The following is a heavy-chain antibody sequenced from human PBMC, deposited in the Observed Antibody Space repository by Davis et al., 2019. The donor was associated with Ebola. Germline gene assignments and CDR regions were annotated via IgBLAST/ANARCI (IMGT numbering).Heavy chain of an antibody. CDR3: TTGRAIVVVTANYYYYGMDV. D-gene: IGHD2-21*02. V-gene: IGHV1-69*13. CDR1: GGTFSSYA. Sequence: SVKVSCKASGGTFSSYAISWVRQAPGQGLEWMGGIIPIFGTANYAQKFQGRVTITADESTSTAYMELSSLRSEDTAVYYRTTGRAIVVVTANYYYYGMDVWGKGTTVTVSS. J-gene: IGHJ6*04. CDR2: IIPIFGTA.